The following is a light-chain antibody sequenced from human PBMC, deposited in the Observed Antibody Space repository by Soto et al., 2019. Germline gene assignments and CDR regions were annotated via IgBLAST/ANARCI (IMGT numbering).Light chain of an antibody. Sequence: QSALTQPASVSGSPGQSITISCTGTSSDVGGYNYVSWYQQRPGKAPKFMIYEVTNRPSGVSNRFSGSKSGNTASRTISGLQAEDEADYYCASYTSRGTRVFGTGTKVTVL. CDR3: ASYTSRGTRV. V-gene: IGLV2-14*01. J-gene: IGLJ1*01. CDR2: EVT. CDR1: SSDVGGYNY.